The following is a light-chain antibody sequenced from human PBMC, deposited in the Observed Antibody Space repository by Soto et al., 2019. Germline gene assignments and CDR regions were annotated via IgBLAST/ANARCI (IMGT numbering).Light chain of an antibody. CDR3: QTWGPGIVV. J-gene: IGLJ2*01. CDR1: SGHRTYA. Sequence: QPVLTQSPSVSASLGASVTLTCTLSSGHRTYAIAWHQDQSGKGHRLLMTINSDGSHNRGDGVPARFSGASFGAERFLIISSLPSDDETDYYGQTWGPGIVVFGGGTKLTVL. V-gene: IGLV4-69*01. CDR2: INSDGSH.